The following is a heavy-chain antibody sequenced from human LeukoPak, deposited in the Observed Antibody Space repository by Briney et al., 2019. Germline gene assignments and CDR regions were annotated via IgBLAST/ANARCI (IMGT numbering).Heavy chain of an antibody. D-gene: IGHD3-22*01. CDR3: TTDPPIPPYYDSSGYSHAFDI. Sequence: GGPLRLSCAASGFTFSNAWMSWVRHAPGKGLEWVGRIKSKTDGVTTDYPAPVKGRFTISRDDSKNTLYLQMNSLKTEDTAVYYCTTDPPIPPYYDSSGYSHAFDIWGQGTMVTVSS. J-gene: IGHJ3*02. CDR2: IKSKTDGVTT. CDR1: GFTFSNAW. V-gene: IGHV3-15*01.